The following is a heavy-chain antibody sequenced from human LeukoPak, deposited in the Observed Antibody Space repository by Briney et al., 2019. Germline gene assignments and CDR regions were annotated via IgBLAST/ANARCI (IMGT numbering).Heavy chain of an antibody. V-gene: IGHV1-18*01. CDR2: ISAYNGNT. D-gene: IGHD1-26*01. Sequence: ASVKVSCKASRYTFTSYDFNWVRQAPGQGLEWMGWISAYNGNTNYAQKLQGRVTMTTDTSTSTAYMELSSLRSEDTAVYYCARSSHLVGATDDYYYYYMDVWGKGTTVTVSS. J-gene: IGHJ6*03. CDR1: RYTFTSYD. CDR3: ARSSHLVGATDDYYYYYMDV.